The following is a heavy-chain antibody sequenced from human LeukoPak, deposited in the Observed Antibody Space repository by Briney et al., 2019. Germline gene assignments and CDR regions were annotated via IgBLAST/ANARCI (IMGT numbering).Heavy chain of an antibody. CDR2: IIPIFGTA. CDR1: GGTFSSYA. CDR3: ATYQYSSSSEWELLWAGYFDY. J-gene: IGHJ4*02. Sequence: GASVKVSCKASGGTFSSYAISWVRQAPGQGLEWMGGIIPIFGTANYAQKFQGRVTITADESTSTAYMELSSLRSEDTAVYYCATYQYSSSSEWELLWAGYFDYWGQGTLVTVSS. V-gene: IGHV1-69*13. D-gene: IGHD6-6*01.